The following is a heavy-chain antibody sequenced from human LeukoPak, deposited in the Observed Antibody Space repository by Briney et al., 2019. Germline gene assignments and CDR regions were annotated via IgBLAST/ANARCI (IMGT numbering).Heavy chain of an antibody. V-gene: IGHV3-23*01. J-gene: IGHJ5*02. CDR1: GFTFSSYA. CDR2: ISGSGGSK. Sequence: GGSLRLSCAASGFTFSSYAMSWVRQAPGKGLEWVSAISGSGGSKYYADSVKGRFTISRDNSKNTLYLQMNSLRAEDTAVYYCSKDAGAGGYSGYNWFDPWGQGTLVTVSS. CDR3: SKDAGAGGYSGYNWFDP. D-gene: IGHD5-12*01.